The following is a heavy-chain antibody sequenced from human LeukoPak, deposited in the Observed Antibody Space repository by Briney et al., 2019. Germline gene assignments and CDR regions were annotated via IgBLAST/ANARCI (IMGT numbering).Heavy chain of an antibody. Sequence: PGGSLRLSCAASGFTFSDYYMSWIRQAPGKGLEWASYISSSSSYTNYADSVKGRFTISRDNAKNSLYLQMNSLRAEDTAVYYCARAPQEYSSSWYRYYYYYGMDVWGKGTTVTVSS. V-gene: IGHV3-11*06. J-gene: IGHJ6*04. D-gene: IGHD6-13*01. CDR2: ISSSSSYT. CDR1: GFTFSDYY. CDR3: ARAPQEYSSSWYRYYYYYGMDV.